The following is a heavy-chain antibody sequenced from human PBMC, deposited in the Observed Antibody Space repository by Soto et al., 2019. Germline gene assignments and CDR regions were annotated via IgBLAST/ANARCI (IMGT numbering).Heavy chain of an antibody. Sequence: SETLSLTCTVSGGSISSYYWSWIRQPPGKGLEWIGYIYYSGSTNYNPSLKSRVTISVDTSKNQFSLKLSSVTAADTAVYYCARDPSYYYGMDVWGQGTTVTVSS. V-gene: IGHV4-59*01. CDR2: IYYSGST. CDR3: ARDPSYYYGMDV. CDR1: GGSISSYY. J-gene: IGHJ6*02.